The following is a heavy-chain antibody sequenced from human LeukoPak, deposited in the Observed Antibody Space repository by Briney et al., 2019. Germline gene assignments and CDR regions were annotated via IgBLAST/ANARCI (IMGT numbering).Heavy chain of an antibody. V-gene: IGHV4-38-2*02. D-gene: IGHD3-22*01. CDR3: ARDSSGYYPLDY. Sequence: SETLSLTCTVSGYSISSGYYWGWIRQPPGKGLEWIGSIYHSGSTYYNPSLKSRVTISVDTSKNQFSLKLSSVTAADTAVYYCARDSSGYYPLDYWGQGTLVTVSS. J-gene: IGHJ4*02. CDR1: GYSISSGYY. CDR2: IYHSGST.